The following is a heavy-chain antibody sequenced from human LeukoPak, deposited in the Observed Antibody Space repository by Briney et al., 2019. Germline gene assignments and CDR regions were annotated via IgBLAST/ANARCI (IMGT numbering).Heavy chain of an antibody. CDR3: AELGITMIGGV. D-gene: IGHD3-10*02. V-gene: IGHV3-11*04. J-gene: IGHJ6*04. CDR2: ISSSGSMI. CDR1: GFTFSDYY. Sequence: GGSLRLSCAASGFTFSDYYMSWIRQAPGKGLEWLSHISSSGSMIHHADSVKGRFTVSRDNPKSSLYLQMNSLRAEDTAVYYCAELGITMIGGVWGKGTTVTISS.